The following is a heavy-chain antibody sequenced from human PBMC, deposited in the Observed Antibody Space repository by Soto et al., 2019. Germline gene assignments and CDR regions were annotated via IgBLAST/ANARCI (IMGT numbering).Heavy chain of an antibody. V-gene: IGHV3-23*01. D-gene: IGHD3-10*01. CDR3: PKRASGSYFDY. J-gene: IGHJ4*02. CDR1: GFTFSSYA. Sequence: EVQLLESGGGLVQPGGSLRLSCAASGFTFSSYAMNWVRQAPGKRLEWVSVISGSGGSTYYADSVKGRFTIYRDNSKNTLYLQMKSLGAEDTAVYYCPKRASGSYFDYWGQGTLVTVSS. CDR2: ISGSGGST.